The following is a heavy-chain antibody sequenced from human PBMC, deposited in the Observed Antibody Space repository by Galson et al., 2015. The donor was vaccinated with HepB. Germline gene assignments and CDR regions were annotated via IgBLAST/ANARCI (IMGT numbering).Heavy chain of an antibody. CDR1: GYTFTSYG. CDR3: ARDRYYYGSGSYRIPYYYYYGMDV. J-gene: IGHJ6*02. Sequence: SVKVSCKASGYTFTSYGISWVRQAPGQGLEWMGWISAYNGNTNYAQKLQGRVTMTTDTSTSTAYMELRSLRSDDTAVYYCARDRYYYGSGSYRIPYYYYYGMDVWGQGTTVTVSS. V-gene: IGHV1-18*01. CDR2: ISAYNGNT. D-gene: IGHD3-10*01.